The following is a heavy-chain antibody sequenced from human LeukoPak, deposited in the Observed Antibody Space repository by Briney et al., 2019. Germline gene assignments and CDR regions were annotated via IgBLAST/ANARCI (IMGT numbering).Heavy chain of an antibody. D-gene: IGHD2-15*01. J-gene: IGHJ4*02. Sequence: GASVKVSCKASGGTFSSYSIIGVRQAPGQGLDGMGGIIPIFGTANYAQKFQGRVTITADKSTSTAYMELSSLRSEDTAVYYCAREYCSGGSCSSGVMDYWGQGPLVTVSS. V-gene: IGHV1-69*06. CDR1: GGTFSSYS. CDR2: IIPIFGTA. CDR3: AREYCSGGSCSSGVMDY.